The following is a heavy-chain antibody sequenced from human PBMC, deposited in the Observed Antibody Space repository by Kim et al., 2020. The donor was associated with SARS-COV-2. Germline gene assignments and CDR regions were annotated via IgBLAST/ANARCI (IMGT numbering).Heavy chain of an antibody. D-gene: IGHD6-13*01. CDR1: GFPFSSYS. Sequence: GSLRLSCAASGFPFSSYSMNWVRQAPGKGLEWVSTISSSSSYIYYADSVKGRFTISRDNAKNSLYLQMNSLRAEDTAVYYCARSIAAAGTPLDYWGQGTLVTVSS. CDR2: ISSSSSYI. V-gene: IGHV3-21*01. J-gene: IGHJ4*02. CDR3: ARSIAAAGTPLDY.